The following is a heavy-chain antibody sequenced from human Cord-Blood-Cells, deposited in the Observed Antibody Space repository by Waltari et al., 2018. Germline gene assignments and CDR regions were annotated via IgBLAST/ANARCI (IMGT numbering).Heavy chain of an antibody. J-gene: IGHJ3*02. CDR2: ISYDGSNK. V-gene: IGHV3-30-3*01. CDR1: GFTFSSYA. CDR3: AREWVGATEHKHDAFDI. Sequence: QVQLVESGGGVVQHGRSLRLSCAASGFTFSSYAMHWVRQAPGKGMEWVAVISYDGSNKYDADSVKGRFTISRDNSKNTLYLQMNSLRAEDTAVYYCAREWVGATEHKHDAFDIWGQGTMVTVSS. D-gene: IGHD1-26*01.